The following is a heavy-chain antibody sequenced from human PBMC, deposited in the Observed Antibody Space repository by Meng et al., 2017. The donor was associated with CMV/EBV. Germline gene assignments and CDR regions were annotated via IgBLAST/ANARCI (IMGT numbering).Heavy chain of an antibody. CDR3: AKAAARSWFDP. V-gene: IGHV3-9*01. Sequence: SLKISCAASGFTFSSYSMNWVRQAPGKGLVWVSGISWNSGSIGYADSVKGRFTISRDNAKNSLYLQMNSLRAEDTALYYCAKAAARSWFDPWGQGTLVTVSS. D-gene: IGHD6-6*01. J-gene: IGHJ5*02. CDR2: ISWNSGSI. CDR1: GFTFSSYS.